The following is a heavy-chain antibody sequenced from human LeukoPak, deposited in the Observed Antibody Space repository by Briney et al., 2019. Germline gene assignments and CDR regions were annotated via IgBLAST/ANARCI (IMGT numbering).Heavy chain of an antibody. CDR2: INHSGST. J-gene: IGHJ5*02. V-gene: IGHV4-34*01. Sequence: PSETLSLTCAAYGGSFSGYYWSWIRQPPGKGLEWIGEINHSGSTNYNPSLKSRVTISVDTSKNQFSLKLSSVTAADTAVYYCARGGAGYCSGGSCYPREPYNWFDPWGQGTLVTVSS. CDR3: ARGGAGYCSGGSCYPREPYNWFDP. CDR1: GGSFSGYY. D-gene: IGHD2-15*01.